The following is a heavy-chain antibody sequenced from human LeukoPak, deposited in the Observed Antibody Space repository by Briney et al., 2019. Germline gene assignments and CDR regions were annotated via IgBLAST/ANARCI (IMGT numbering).Heavy chain of an antibody. Sequence: PGGSLRLSCAASGFTFSSYGMHWVRQAPGKGLEWVAVIWYDGSNEYYADSVKGRFTISRDNSKNTLYLQMNSLRAEDTAVYYCAKKGATTGDFDYWGQGTLVTVSS. D-gene: IGHD1-26*01. J-gene: IGHJ4*02. CDR2: IWYDGSNE. CDR1: GFTFSSYG. V-gene: IGHV3-33*06. CDR3: AKKGATTGDFDY.